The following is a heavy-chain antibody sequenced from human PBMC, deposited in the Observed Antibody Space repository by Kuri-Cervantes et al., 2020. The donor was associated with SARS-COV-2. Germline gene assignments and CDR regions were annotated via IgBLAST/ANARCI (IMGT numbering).Heavy chain of an antibody. CDR3: ARLPTYYDFWSGYPAFDYYYYGMDV. D-gene: IGHD3-3*01. CDR1: GGSISSSSYY. V-gene: IGHV4-39*01. Sequence: SETLSLTCAVYGGSISSSSYYWGWIRQPPGKGLEWIGSIYYSGSTYYNPSLKSRVTISVDTSKNQFSLKLSSVTAADTAVYYCARLPTYYDFWSGYPAFDYYYYGMDVWGQGTTVTVSS. J-gene: IGHJ6*02. CDR2: IYYSGST.